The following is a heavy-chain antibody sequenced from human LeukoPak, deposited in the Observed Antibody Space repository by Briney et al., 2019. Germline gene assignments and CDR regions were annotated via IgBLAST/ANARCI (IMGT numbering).Heavy chain of an antibody. V-gene: IGHV1-8*03. CDR1: GYTFTSYD. J-gene: IGHJ6*03. D-gene: IGHD3-3*01. CDR2: MNPNSGNT. Sequence: EASVKVSCKASGYTFTSYDINWVRQATGQGIDWMGWMNPNSGNTGYAQKFQSRVTITRNTSISTAYMELSSLRSEDSAVYYCARAGIYYDFWSGYSHHYYYYMDVWGKGTTVTVSS. CDR3: ARAGIYYDFWSGYSHHYYYYMDV.